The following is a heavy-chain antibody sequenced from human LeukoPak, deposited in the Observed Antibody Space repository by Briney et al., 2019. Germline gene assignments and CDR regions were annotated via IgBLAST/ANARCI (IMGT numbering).Heavy chain of an antibody. J-gene: IGHJ4*02. CDR3: ARETRYLGRFLEWLSAYYFDY. CDR1: GGSISSYY. V-gene: IGHV4-4*07. Sequence: SETLSLTCTVSGGSISSYYWSWIRQPAGKGLEWIGRIYTSGSTNYNASVKSRATMSVDTSKNQFSLKLSSVTAADTAVYYCARETRYLGRFLEWLSAYYFDYWGQGTLVTVSS. D-gene: IGHD3-3*01. CDR2: IYTSGST.